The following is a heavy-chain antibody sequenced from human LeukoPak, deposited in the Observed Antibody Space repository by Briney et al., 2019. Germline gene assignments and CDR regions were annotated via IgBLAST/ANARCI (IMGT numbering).Heavy chain of an antibody. Sequence: GGSLRLSCAASGFTFSSYAMSWVRQAPGKGLEWVSAISGSGGSTYYADSVKGRFTISRDNSKNTLYLQMNSLRAEDTAVYYCAKDRIGYSYGFIEYYYYGMDVWGQGTTVTVSS. CDR2: ISGSGGST. V-gene: IGHV3-23*01. J-gene: IGHJ6*02. CDR1: GFTFSSYA. D-gene: IGHD5-18*01. CDR3: AKDRIGYSYGFIEYYYYGMDV.